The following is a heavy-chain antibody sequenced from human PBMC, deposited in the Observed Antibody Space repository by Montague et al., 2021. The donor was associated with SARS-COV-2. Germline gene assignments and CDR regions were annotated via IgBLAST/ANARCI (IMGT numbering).Heavy chain of an antibody. Sequence: SETLSLTCAVYGGSFSGYYWSWIRQPPGKGLEWIGEINHSGSTNYNPSLKSRVTISVDTSENQFSLKLSSVTAADTAVYYCTREGYQVLWSDYYYYGMDVWGQGTPVTVSS. V-gene: IGHV4-34*01. CDR2: INHSGST. CDR3: TREGYQVLWSDYYYYGMDV. J-gene: IGHJ6*02. CDR1: GGSFSGYY. D-gene: IGHD2-2*01.